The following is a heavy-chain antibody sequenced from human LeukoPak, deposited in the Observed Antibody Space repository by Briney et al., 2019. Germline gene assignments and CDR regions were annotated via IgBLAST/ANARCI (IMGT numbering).Heavy chain of an antibody. CDR3: ARVVLYDFWSGALDY. Sequence: SETLSLTCTVSGGSISSYYWSWIRQPPGKGLEWIGYIYYSGSTNYNPSLKSRVTISVDTSKNQFSLKLSSVTAADTAVYYCARVVLYDFWSGALDYWGQGTLVTVSS. D-gene: IGHD3-3*01. CDR2: IYYSGST. V-gene: IGHV4-59*12. J-gene: IGHJ4*02. CDR1: GGSISSYY.